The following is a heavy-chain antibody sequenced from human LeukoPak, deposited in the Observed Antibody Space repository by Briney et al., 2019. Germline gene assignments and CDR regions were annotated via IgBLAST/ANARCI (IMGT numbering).Heavy chain of an antibody. J-gene: IGHJ4*02. CDR1: GGSIGSYY. D-gene: IGHD6-19*01. V-gene: IGHV4-59*01. CDR3: ARGDTQWVVTDS. CDR2: VYHSGTT. Sequence: PSETLSLTCTVSGGSIGSYYWTWIRQPPGKRLEWIGFVYHSGTTNYNPSLKSRVTISIDTSKNQFSLKLSSVTAADTAVYYCARGDTQWVVTDSWGQGTLVTVSS.